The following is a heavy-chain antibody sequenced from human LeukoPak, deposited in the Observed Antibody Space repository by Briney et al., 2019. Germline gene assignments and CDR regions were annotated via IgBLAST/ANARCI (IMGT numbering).Heavy chain of an antibody. Sequence: PSETLSLTCTVSGGSINSYYWSWLRQPAEKGLEWIGRIYASGSTTYNPSLRSRVAISMDTSKNQFSLRLTSVTAADTAVYYCAQAVEWLRPPDYWGQGTLVTVSS. CDR2: IYASGST. D-gene: IGHD5-12*01. J-gene: IGHJ4*02. V-gene: IGHV4-4*07. CDR3: AQAVEWLRPPDY. CDR1: GGSINSYY.